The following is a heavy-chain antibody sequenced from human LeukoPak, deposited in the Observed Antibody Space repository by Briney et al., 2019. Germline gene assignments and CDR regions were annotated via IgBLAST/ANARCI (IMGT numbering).Heavy chain of an antibody. D-gene: IGHD6-19*01. Sequence: GESLKISCKGSGYTFCNYWIGWGCQMPGKGVEWMGMTNPHDSDTRYSPSFQGQVTISADKSINTAYLQWTSLKASDTALYYCARLKETSGSYTWFDPWGQGTLVTVSS. CDR2: TNPHDSDT. CDR1: GYTFCNYW. CDR3: ARLKETSGSYTWFDP. V-gene: IGHV5-51*01. J-gene: IGHJ5*02.